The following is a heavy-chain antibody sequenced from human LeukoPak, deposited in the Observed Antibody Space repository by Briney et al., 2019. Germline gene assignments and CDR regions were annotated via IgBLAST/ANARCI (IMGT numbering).Heavy chain of an antibody. CDR3: ARDPEGVTPLDY. CDR1: GYTFTDYY. J-gene: IGHJ4*02. CDR2: ISALNGNT. D-gene: IGHD3-10*01. V-gene: IGHV1-18*04. Sequence: GASVKVSCKASGYTFTDYYIHWMRQAPGQGLEWMGWISALNGNTNYAQKFQGRVTMTTDTSTSTAYMELRSLTSDDTAMYYCARDPEGVTPLDYWGQGTLVTVSS.